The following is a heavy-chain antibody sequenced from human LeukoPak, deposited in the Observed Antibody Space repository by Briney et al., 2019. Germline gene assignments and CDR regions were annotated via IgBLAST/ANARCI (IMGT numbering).Heavy chain of an antibody. CDR1: GFTFSRYG. CDR3: AKDGGYGQLSLDY. J-gene: IGHJ4*02. CDR2: ISYDGSNK. Sequence: GGSLRLSCAASGFTFSRYGMHWVRQAPGKGLEWVAVISYDGSNKYYADSVKGRFTISRDNSKNTLYLQMNSLRAEDTAVYYCAKDGGYGQLSLDYWGQGTLVTVSS. V-gene: IGHV3-30*18. D-gene: IGHD5-12*01.